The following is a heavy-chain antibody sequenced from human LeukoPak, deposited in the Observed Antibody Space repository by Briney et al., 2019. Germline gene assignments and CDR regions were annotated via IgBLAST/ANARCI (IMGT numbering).Heavy chain of an antibody. Sequence: GGSLRLSXAASGFTFSSNWMSWVRQAPGKGLEGVANVKQDGSETYYVDSVEGRFTISRDNAKHSLFLQMNSLRVEDTAVYYCARAYSYAFEPWGQGTLVTVSS. D-gene: IGHD5-18*01. CDR2: VKQDGSET. V-gene: IGHV3-7*04. CDR3: ARAYSYAFEP. J-gene: IGHJ5*02. CDR1: GFTFSSNW.